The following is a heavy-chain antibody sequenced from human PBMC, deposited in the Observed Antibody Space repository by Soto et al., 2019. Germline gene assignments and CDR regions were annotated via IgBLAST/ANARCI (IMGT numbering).Heavy chain of an antibody. Sequence: QVQLVQSGAEVKKPGVSVKVSCKASGYTFTSYDINWVRQATGQGLEWMGWMNPNSGNTGYAQKFQGRVTMTRNTSISTAYMDLGSLGSEDTAVYYGARERSSGWLDYWGQGTLGTVSS. V-gene: IGHV1-8*01. CDR1: GYTFTSYD. D-gene: IGHD6-19*01. J-gene: IGHJ4*02. CDR2: MNPNSGNT. CDR3: ARERSSGWLDY.